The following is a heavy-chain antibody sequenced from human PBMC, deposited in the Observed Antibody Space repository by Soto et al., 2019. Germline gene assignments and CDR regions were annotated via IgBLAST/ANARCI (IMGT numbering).Heavy chain of an antibody. CDR1: GFNFSSYS. D-gene: IGHD1-26*01. V-gene: IGHV3-21*04. J-gene: IGHJ4*02. CDR3: VKDLTPDGLWEFDY. Sequence: PGGSLRLSCAASGFNFSSYSMNWVRQAPGKGLEWVSSISSSSSYIYYADSVRGRFTISRDNTRNIVYLQMYSLRAEDTAIYYCVKDLTPDGLWEFDYWGQGTPVTVSS. CDR2: ISSSSSYI.